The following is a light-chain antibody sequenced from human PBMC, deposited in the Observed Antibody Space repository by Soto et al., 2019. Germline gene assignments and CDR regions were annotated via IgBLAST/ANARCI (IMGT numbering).Light chain of an antibody. Sequence: DIQMTQSPSSLSASVGDRVTITCRASQSITSYLNWYQQKPGKAPQLLIYAASSLQSGVPSRLSGSGSGTDFTLTISSLQPEDFASYFCEQSYTTPWTFGQGTKVEVK. J-gene: IGKJ1*01. CDR3: EQSYTTPWT. CDR2: AAS. V-gene: IGKV1-39*01. CDR1: QSITSY.